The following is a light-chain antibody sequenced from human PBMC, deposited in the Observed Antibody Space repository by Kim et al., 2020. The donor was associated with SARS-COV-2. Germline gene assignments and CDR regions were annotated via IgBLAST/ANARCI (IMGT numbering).Light chain of an antibody. J-gene: IGKJ1*01. CDR1: QSIGTW. V-gene: IGKV1-5*03. CDR2: KAS. Sequence: ASVGARVTITCRASQSIGTWLAWYQQKPGKAPKLLIFKASSLESGVPSRFSGSGSGTEFTLTISSLQPDDFATYYCQQYNDYSRTFGQGTKVDIK. CDR3: QQYNDYSRT.